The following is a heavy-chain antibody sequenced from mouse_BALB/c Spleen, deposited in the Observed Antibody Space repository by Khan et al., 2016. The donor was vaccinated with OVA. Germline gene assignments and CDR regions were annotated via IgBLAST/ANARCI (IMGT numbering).Heavy chain of an antibody. J-gene: IGHJ4*01. CDR1: GHTFTKYG. V-gene: IGHV9-3-1*01. CDR2: INTYTGEP. Sequence: QIQLVQSGPELKKPGETVKISCKASGHTFTKYGMNWVKQAPGKGLKWMGWINTYTGEPTYADDFNGRFAFSLETSASTAYLQINNLKNEDTATYCGARPPYFSYVMDNWGQGTSVTVSS. CDR3: ARPPYFSYVMDN. D-gene: IGHD2-10*01.